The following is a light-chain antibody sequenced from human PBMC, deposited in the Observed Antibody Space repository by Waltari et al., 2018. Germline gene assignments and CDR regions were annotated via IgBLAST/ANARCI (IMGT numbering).Light chain of an antibody. J-gene: IGLJ2*01. CDR3: QSYDLSLGGSVV. CDR1: SSNIGAHSD. V-gene: IGLV1-40*01. CDR2: ANT. Sequence: QSVLTQPPSVSGAPGQRVTISCSGSSSNIGAHSDVPWSQQFPGTAPKLLLYANTNRPSGVPDRFSASKSGTSASLAITGLQAEDEAEYFCQSYDLSLGGSVVFGGGTKLTVL.